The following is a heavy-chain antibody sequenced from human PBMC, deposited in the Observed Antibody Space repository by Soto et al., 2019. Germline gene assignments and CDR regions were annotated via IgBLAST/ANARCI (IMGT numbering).Heavy chain of an antibody. CDR1: GGTFSNHA. J-gene: IGHJ3*02. D-gene: IGHD6-13*01. CDR3: AREVAADGTFREDVFDI. V-gene: IGHV1-69*12. Sequence: QVHLVQSGAEVKKPGSSVKVSCKAPGGTFSNHAINWVRQAPGQGLEWMGRTIPIFSTTNYAQKFQGRVTMTAAESTLTASLELSSLKPDVTAVYYCAREVAADGTFREDVFDIWGQGTLVTVSS. CDR2: TIPIFSTT.